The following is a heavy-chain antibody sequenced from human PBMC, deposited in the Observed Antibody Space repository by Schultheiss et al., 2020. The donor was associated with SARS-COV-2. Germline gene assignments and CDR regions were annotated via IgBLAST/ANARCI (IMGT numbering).Heavy chain of an antibody. CDR2: INHSGST. Sequence: SETLSLTCAVYGGSFSGYYWSWIRQPPGNGLEWIGEINHSGSTNYNPSLKSRVTISVDTSKNQFSLKLSSVTAADTAVYYCARGTYDFWSGYRGDYFDYWGQAALVTVSS. D-gene: IGHD3-3*01. J-gene: IGHJ4*02. V-gene: IGHV4-34*01. CDR1: GGSFSGYY. CDR3: ARGTYDFWSGYRGDYFDY.